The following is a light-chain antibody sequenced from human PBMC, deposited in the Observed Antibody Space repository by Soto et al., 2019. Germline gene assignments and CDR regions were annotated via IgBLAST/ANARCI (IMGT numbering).Light chain of an antibody. J-gene: IGKJ1*01. CDR2: GAS. V-gene: IGKV3-20*01. CDR3: QHFVNSLTWT. Sequence: NMLTQSPGRLSLSPGERATLSCRASQSVSMNYLAWYQQKLGQPPRLLIYGASSRATGIPDRFSGGGSGTDFTLTISRLVPEDFAVYYCQHFVNSLTWTFGQGTKVDIK. CDR1: QSVSMNY.